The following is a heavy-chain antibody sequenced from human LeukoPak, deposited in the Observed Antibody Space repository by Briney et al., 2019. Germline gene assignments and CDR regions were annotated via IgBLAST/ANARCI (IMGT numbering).Heavy chain of an antibody. CDR2: IYSGGST. V-gene: IGHV3-53*01. CDR1: GFTVSSNY. D-gene: IGHD6-19*01. Sequence: AGGSLRLSCAASGFTVSSNYMSWVRQAPGKGLEWVSVIYSGGSTYYADSVKGRFTISRDNSKNTLYLQMNSLRAEDTAVYYCARAKAVAVFDYWGQGTLVTVSS. CDR3: ARAKAVAVFDY. J-gene: IGHJ4*02.